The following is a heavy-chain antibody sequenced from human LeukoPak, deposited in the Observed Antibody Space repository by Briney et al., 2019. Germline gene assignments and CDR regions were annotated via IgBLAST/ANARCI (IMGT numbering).Heavy chain of an antibody. J-gene: IGHJ5*02. CDR2: INHSGST. D-gene: IGHD6-13*01. CDR1: GGSFSGYY. CDR3: ARGLGYSSSWYPWFDP. Sequence: KPSETLSLTCAVYGGSFSGYYWSWIRQPPGKGLEWIGEINHSGSTNYIPSLKSRVTISVDTSKNQFSLKLSSVTAADTAVYYCARGLGYSSSWYPWFDPWGQGTLVPVSS. V-gene: IGHV4-34*01.